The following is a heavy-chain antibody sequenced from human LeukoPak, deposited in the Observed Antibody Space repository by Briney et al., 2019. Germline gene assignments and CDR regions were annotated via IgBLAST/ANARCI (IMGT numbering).Heavy chain of an antibody. D-gene: IGHD3-10*01. CDR2: ISYDGSNK. Sequence: PGGSLRLSCAASGFTFSSYAMHWVRQAPGKGLEWVAVISYDGSNKYYADSVKGRFTISRDNSKNTLYLQMNSLRAEDTAVYYCAREMVRGVIFDYWGQGTLVTVSS. J-gene: IGHJ4*02. CDR3: AREMVRGVIFDY. V-gene: IGHV3-30*04. CDR1: GFTFSSYA.